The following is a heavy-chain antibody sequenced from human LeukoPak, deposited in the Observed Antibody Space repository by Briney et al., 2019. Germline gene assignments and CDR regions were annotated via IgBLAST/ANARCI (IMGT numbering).Heavy chain of an antibody. CDR1: GGSVSSGKFN. D-gene: IGHD3-10*01. CDR3: ARGLRGSPPFHH. V-gene: IGHV4-61*01. J-gene: IGHJ1*01. CDR2: ISYSTIT. Sequence: PSETLSLTCTVSGGSVSSGKFNWNCIPQPPGQELEWYGYISYSTITSYNPSHNSRITISVNTSKYQFPLKLSSVTAADTADYYCARGLRGSPPFHHWGQGTLVSVSS.